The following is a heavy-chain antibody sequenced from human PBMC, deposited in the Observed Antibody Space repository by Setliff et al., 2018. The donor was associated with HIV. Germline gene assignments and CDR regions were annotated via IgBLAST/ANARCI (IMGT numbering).Heavy chain of an antibody. CDR1: GGIFSRFA. V-gene: IGHV1-69*05. J-gene: IGHJ6*03. D-gene: IGHD1-1*01. Sequence: SVKVSCKASGGIFSRFAFSWVRQAPGQGLEWMGGIIPIFGTPNYAQKFQGRVTITTDESTNTVYVELYSLTSEDTAIYYCASSAGAVPTTAPYGDYYYYFYMDVWGKGTTVPVSS. CDR3: ASSAGAVPTTAPYGDYYYYFYMDV. CDR2: IIPIFGTP.